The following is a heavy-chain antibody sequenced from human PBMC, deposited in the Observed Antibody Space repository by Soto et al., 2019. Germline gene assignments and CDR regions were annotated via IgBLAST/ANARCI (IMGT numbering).Heavy chain of an antibody. D-gene: IGHD2-21*02. J-gene: IGHJ6*02. V-gene: IGHV2-5*02. CDR2: IYWDDDK. CDR3: AHSRCGGDCLQSYSSHYYYGMDV. Sequence: QITLKESGPSLVKPTQTLTLTCTFSGFSLSTGGVGVGWIRQPPGKALEWLALIYWDDDKRYSPSLRSRLTVTKDTSKTPVVLTMTNMDPVDTATYYCAHSRCGGDCLQSYSSHYYYGMDVWGQGTTVTVSS. CDR1: GFSLSTGGVG.